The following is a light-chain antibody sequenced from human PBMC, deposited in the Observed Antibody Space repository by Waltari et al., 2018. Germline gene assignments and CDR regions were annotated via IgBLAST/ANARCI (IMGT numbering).Light chain of an antibody. V-gene: IGKV3-20*01. Sequence: ELVFTHSPGTLSLSPGERAPLPCRASQSVSSNYLAWYQQKRGQAPRLLIHGASSRATGIPDRFSGSGSGTDFTLSISRLDPEDFAVYYCQQYGSSPVTFGQGTKVEVK. J-gene: IGKJ1*01. CDR2: GAS. CDR1: QSVSSNY. CDR3: QQYGSSPVT.